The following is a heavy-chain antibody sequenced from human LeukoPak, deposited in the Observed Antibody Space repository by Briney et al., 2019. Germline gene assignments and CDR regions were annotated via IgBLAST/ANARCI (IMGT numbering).Heavy chain of an antibody. CDR2: INTNTGNP. Sequence: ASVKVSCKASGYTFTSYAMNWVRQAPGQGLEWMGWINTNTGNPTYAQGFTGRFVFSLDTSVSTAYLQISSLKAEDTAVYYCASDSGPPFDGAFDIWGQGAMVTVSS. CDR1: GYTFTSYA. CDR3: ASDSGPPFDGAFDI. J-gene: IGHJ3*02. V-gene: IGHV7-4-1*02. D-gene: IGHD2-15*01.